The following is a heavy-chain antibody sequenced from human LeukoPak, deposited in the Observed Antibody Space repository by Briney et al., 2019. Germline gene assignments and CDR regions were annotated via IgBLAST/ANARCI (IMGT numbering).Heavy chain of an antibody. CDR1: GYTFTSYA. Sequence: GASVKVSCKASGYTFTSYAISWVRQAPGQGLEWMGWISPYNGNTNYAQKLQGRVTMTTDTSTSTAYMELRSLRSDDTAVYYCARDGVGYCSGGSCYSSWGQGTLVTVSS. V-gene: IGHV1-18*04. CDR3: ARDGVGYCSGGSCYSS. D-gene: IGHD2-15*01. J-gene: IGHJ4*02. CDR2: ISPYNGNT.